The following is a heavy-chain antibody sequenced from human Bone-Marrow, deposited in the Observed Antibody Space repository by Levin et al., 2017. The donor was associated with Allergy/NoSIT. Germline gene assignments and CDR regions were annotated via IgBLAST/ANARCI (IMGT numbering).Heavy chain of an antibody. CDR1: GFTFSSYG. V-gene: IGHV3-33*01. J-gene: IGHJ5*02. CDR3: ARERAAAGGKTWFDP. Sequence: LSLTCAASGFTFSSYGMHWVRQAPGKGLEWVAVIWYDGSNKYYADSVKGRFTISRDNSKNTLYLQMNSLRAEDTAVYYCARERAAAGGKTWFDPWGQGTLVTVSS. CDR2: IWYDGSNK. D-gene: IGHD6-13*01.